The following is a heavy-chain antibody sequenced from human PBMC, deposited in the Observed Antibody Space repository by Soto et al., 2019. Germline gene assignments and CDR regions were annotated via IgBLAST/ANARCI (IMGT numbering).Heavy chain of an antibody. CDR2: ISYDGSNK. Sequence: QVQLVESGGGVVQPGRSLRLSCAASGFTFSSYGMHWVRQAPGKGLEWVAVISYDGSNKYYADSVKGRFTISRDNSKNPLYLQMNSLRAEDTAVYYCAKDPWDGWTRSYFDYWGQGTLVTVSS. CDR1: GFTFSSYG. D-gene: IGHD1-26*01. V-gene: IGHV3-30*18. J-gene: IGHJ4*02. CDR3: AKDPWDGWTRSYFDY.